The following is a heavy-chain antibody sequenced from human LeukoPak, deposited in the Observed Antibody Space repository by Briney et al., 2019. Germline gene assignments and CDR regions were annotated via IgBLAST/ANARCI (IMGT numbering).Heavy chain of an antibody. CDR1: GFTVSSNY. D-gene: IGHD2-15*01. CDR2: IYSGGST. J-gene: IGHJ3*02. CDR3: ARRSYSAPETYAFDI. Sequence: PGGSLRLSCAASGFTVSSNYMSRVRQAPGKGLEWVSVIYSGGSTYYADSVKGRFTISRDNSKNTLYLQMNSLRAEDTAVYYCARRSYSAPETYAFDIWGQGTMVTVSS. V-gene: IGHV3-66*04.